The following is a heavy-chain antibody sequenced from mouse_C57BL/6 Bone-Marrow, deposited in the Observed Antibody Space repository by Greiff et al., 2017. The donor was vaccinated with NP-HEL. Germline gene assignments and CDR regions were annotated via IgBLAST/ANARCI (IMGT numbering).Heavy chain of an antibody. J-gene: IGHJ1*03. CDR2: INPDSSTI. Sequence: EVKLMESGGGLVQPGGSLKLSCAASGIDFSRYWMSWVRRAPGKGLEWIGEINPDSSTINYAPSLKDKFIISRDNAKNTLYLQMSKVRSEDTALYYCSSRGYYGSTLYWYFDVWGTGTTVTVSS. V-gene: IGHV4-1*01. CDR1: GIDFSRYW. D-gene: IGHD1-1*01. CDR3: SSRGYYGSTLYWYFDV.